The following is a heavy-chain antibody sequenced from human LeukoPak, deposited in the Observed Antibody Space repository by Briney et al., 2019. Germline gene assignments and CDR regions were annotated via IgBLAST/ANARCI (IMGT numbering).Heavy chain of an antibody. D-gene: IGHD6-19*01. V-gene: IGHV1-18*01. Sequence: ASVKVSCKASGYTFTSYVISCARQAPGQGLEWMEWISAYNGNTNYAQKLQGRVTMTTDTSTSTAYMELRSLRSDDTAVYYCARDRQWLAGGWFDPWGQGTLVTVS. CDR2: ISAYNGNT. J-gene: IGHJ5*02. CDR3: ARDRQWLAGGWFDP. CDR1: GYTFTSYV.